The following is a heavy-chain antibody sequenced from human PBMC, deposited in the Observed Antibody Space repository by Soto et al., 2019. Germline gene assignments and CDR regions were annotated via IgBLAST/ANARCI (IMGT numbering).Heavy chain of an antibody. J-gene: IGHJ6*02. CDR1: GGSISSGGYY. V-gene: IGHV4-31*03. CDR2: IYYSGST. Sequence: QVQLQESGPGLVKPSQTLSLTCTVSGGSISSGGYYWSWIRQHPGKGLEWIGYIYYSGSTHYNPSPEGRVTRSVDTSKNQFSLTLRSVTAADTAVYYGARSYRSGGRCHYAMDVWGQGSTVTVSS. D-gene: IGHD2-15*01. CDR3: ARSYRSGGRCHYAMDV.